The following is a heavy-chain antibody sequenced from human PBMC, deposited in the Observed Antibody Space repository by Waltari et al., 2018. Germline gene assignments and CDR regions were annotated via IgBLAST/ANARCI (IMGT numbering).Heavy chain of an antibody. CDR1: GGTFSSYA. CDR2: IIPIFGTA. Sequence: QVQLVQSGAEVTKPGSSVKVPCKASGGTFSSYASSWVRQAPGQGLEGMGGIIPIFGTANYAQKFQGRVTITADESTSTAYMELSSLRSEDTAVYYCARVPLRTGFDYWGQGTLVTVSS. V-gene: IGHV1-69*01. D-gene: IGHD2-2*01. CDR3: ARVPLRTGFDY. J-gene: IGHJ4*02.